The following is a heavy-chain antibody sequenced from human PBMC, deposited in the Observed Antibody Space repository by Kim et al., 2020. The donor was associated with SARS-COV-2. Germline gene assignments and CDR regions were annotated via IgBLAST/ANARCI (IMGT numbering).Heavy chain of an antibody. CDR2: INHSENT. CDR1: GGSFRSYY. D-gene: IGHD3-22*01. Sequence: SETLSLTCGVYGGSFRSYYWSWIRQSPGKGLEWIGQINHSENTNYNPSLKSRVIISIDPSKSQFSLKLNSVTAADTAVYYCATPSRGHYYDSRDPGSFDYWGQGTLVTVSS. J-gene: IGHJ4*02. V-gene: IGHV4-34*01. CDR3: ATPSRGHYYDSRDPGSFDY.